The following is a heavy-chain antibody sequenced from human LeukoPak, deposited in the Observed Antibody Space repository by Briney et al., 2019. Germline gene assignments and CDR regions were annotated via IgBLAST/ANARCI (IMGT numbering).Heavy chain of an antibody. CDR1: GYSISTGYY. V-gene: IGHV4-61*01. J-gene: IGHJ4*02. D-gene: IGHD6-19*01. CDR2: IYYTGST. CDR3: TREIAVAGLYYFDY. Sequence: SETLSLTCTVSGYSISTGYYWDWIRQPPGQGLEWIGYIYYTGSTNYNPALKSRVTISVDTSKNQFSLKLNSVTAADTAVYYCTREIAVAGLYYFDYWGQGTLVTVSS.